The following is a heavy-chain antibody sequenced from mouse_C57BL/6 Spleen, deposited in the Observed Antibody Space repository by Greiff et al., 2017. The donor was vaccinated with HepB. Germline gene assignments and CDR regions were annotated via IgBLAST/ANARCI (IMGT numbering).Heavy chain of an antibody. Sequence: EVQLQQSGPELVKPGASVKIPCKASGYTFTDYNMDWVKQSHGKSLEWIGDINPNNGGTIYNQKFKGKATLTVDKSSSTAYMELRSLTSEDTAVYYCARDDGYSHFDYWGQGTTLTVSS. J-gene: IGHJ2*01. CDR3: ARDDGYSHFDY. CDR2: INPNNGGT. CDR1: GYTFTDYN. V-gene: IGHV1-18*01. D-gene: IGHD2-3*01.